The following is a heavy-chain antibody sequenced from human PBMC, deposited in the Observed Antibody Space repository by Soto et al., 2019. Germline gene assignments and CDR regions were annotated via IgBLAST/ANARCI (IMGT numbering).Heavy chain of an antibody. V-gene: IGHV3-15*01. Sequence: VGSLRLSCAASGFTFRNAWMSWVRQAAGKGLEWVGRIKSKTDGGTTDYAAPVKGRFTISRDDSKNTLYLQINSLKTEDTAVYYCTTVDTGMVPYWGQGTLVTVSS. CDR1: GFTFRNAW. J-gene: IGHJ4*02. D-gene: IGHD5-18*01. CDR3: TTVDTGMVPY. CDR2: IKSKTDGGTT.